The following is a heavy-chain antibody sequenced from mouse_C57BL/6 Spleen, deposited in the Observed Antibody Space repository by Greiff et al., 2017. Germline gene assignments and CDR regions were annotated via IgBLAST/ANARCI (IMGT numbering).Heavy chain of an antibody. V-gene: IGHV1-39*01. CDR2: INPNYGTT. CDR3: ARFGSSHWYFDV. Sequence: VQLKESGPELVKPGASVKISCKASGYSFTDYNMNWVKQSNGKSLEWIGVINPNYGTTSYNQKFKGKATLTVDQSSSTAYMQLNSLTSEDSAVYDCARFGSSHWYFDVWGTGTTVTVSS. J-gene: IGHJ1*03. CDR1: GYSFTDYN. D-gene: IGHD1-1*01.